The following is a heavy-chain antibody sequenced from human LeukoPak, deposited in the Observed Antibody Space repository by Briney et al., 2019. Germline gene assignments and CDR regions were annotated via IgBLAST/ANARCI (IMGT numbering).Heavy chain of an antibody. CDR2: ISASGGTS. J-gene: IGHJ6*02. Sequence: GGSLRLSCAASGFTYSSHAMSWVRQTPGKGLQWVSSISASGGTSKYADSVRGRFTISRDNSKNTLYLQMNSLRAEDTAVYYCARDGPPYNWNYIHYGMDVWGQGTTVTVSS. CDR1: GFTYSSHA. CDR3: ARDGPPYNWNYIHYGMDV. V-gene: IGHV3-23*01. D-gene: IGHD1-7*01.